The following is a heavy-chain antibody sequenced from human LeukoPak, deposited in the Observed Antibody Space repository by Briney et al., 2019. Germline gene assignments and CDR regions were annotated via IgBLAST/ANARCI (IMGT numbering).Heavy chain of an antibody. D-gene: IGHD3-3*01. J-gene: IGHJ5*02. CDR3: ARGGATIFGVVGFGFDP. CDR1: GYTFTSYY. Sequence: ASVKVSCKASGYTFTSYYMHWVRQAPGQGLEWMGIINPSGGSTSYAQKFQGRVTMTRDTSTSTVYMELSSLRSEDTAVYYCARGGATIFGVVGFGFDPWGQGTLVTVSS. CDR2: INPSGGST. V-gene: IGHV1-46*01.